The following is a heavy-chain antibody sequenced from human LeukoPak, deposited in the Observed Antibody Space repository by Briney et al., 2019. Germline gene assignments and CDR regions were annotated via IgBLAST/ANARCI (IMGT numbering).Heavy chain of an antibody. CDR2: INSDGSST. CDR1: GFTFSSYW. Sequence: GGSLRLSCAASGFTFSSYWMHWVRQAPGKGLVWVSRINSDGSSTSYAESVKGRFTISRDNAKNTLYLQMNSLRAEDTAVYYCARDRHQYVDWFDPWGQGTLVTVSS. J-gene: IGHJ5*02. D-gene: IGHD2-8*01. CDR3: ARDRHQYVDWFDP. V-gene: IGHV3-74*01.